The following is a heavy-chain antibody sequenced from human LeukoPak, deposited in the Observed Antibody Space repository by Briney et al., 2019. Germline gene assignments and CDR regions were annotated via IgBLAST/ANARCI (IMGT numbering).Heavy chain of an antibody. CDR3: AKAGIGVVGYFAY. CDR1: GFTFNSYA. J-gene: IGHJ4*02. V-gene: IGHV3-23*01. Sequence: GGSLRLSCAASGFTFNSYAMSWVRQAPGKGLEWVSAIRGSGGGTYYADSVKGRFTISRDNSKSTLYLQMNSLRAEDTALYYCAKAGIGVVGYFAYWGQGTLVTVSS. CDR2: IRGSGGGT. D-gene: IGHD6-19*01.